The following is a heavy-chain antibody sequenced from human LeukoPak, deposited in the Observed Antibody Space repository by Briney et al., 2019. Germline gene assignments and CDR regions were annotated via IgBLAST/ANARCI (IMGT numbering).Heavy chain of an antibody. CDR3: ARDEDLRYFDWLLPYYYHYGMDV. V-gene: IGHV1-18*01. D-gene: IGHD3-9*01. CDR1: GYTFTSYG. CDR2: ISAYNGNT. Sequence: ASVKVSCKASGYTFTSYGISWVRQAPGQGLEWMGWISAYNGNTNYAQKLQGRVTMTTDTSTSTAYMELRSLRSDDTAVYYCARDEDLRYFDWLLPYYYHYGMDVWGQGTTVTVSS. J-gene: IGHJ6*02.